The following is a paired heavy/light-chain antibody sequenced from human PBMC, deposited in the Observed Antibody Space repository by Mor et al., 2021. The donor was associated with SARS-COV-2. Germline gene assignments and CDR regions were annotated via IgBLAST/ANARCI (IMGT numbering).Light chain of an antibody. J-gene: IGKJ4*01. CDR1: QSLLLSDGKTY. V-gene: IGKV2-29*02. CDR2: EVS. Sequence: DIVMTQTPLSLSVTPGQPASISCKSTQSLLLSDGKTYLYWYLQKPGQSPQLLIYEVSSRFSGVPDRFSGSGSGTDFTLKISRVEAEDVGIYYCMQGTHLPLTFGGGTKVDIK. CDR3: MQGTHLPLT.
Heavy chain of an antibody. CDR2: ISGGGGST. V-gene: IGHV3-23*01. Sequence: EVQLLESGGGLVQPGGSLRLSCAASGFTFSSYDMTWVRQAPGKGLEWVSTISGGGGSTYYADSVKGQFTISRDNSKNTVYLQMDGLRAEDTAVYYCAKGQRGSRPGYWGQGTLVTVSS. CDR1: GFTFSSYD. CDR3: AKGQRGSRPGY. D-gene: IGHD2-2*01. J-gene: IGHJ4*02.